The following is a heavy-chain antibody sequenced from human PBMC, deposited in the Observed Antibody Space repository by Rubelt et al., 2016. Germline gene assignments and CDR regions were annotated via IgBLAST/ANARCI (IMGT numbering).Heavy chain of an antibody. CDR2: IYYSGST. Sequence: QLQLQESGPGLVKPSETLSLTCTVSGGSISSGGYYWSWIRQHPGKGLEWIGYIYYSGSTYYNPSLKSRVTRSVDTSKNQVSRKLSSVTAADTAVYYCAGGITIFGVASGYFDYWGQGTLVTVSS. CDR3: AGGITIFGVASGYFDY. D-gene: IGHD3-3*01. J-gene: IGHJ4*02. V-gene: IGHV4-31*03. CDR1: GGSISSGGYY.